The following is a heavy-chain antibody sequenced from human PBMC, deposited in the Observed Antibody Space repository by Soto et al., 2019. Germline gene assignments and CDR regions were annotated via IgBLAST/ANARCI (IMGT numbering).Heavy chain of an antibody. CDR3: AAGLKRITMVRGVIRARDY. V-gene: IGHV3-21*01. CDR2: ISSSSSYI. CDR1: GFPFSSYS. D-gene: IGHD3-10*01. Sequence: PGGSLRLSCAASGFPFSSYSMNWVRQAPGKGLEWVSSISSSSSYIYYADSVKGRFTISRDNAKNSLYLQMNSLRAEDTAVYYCAAGLKRITMVRGVIRARDYWGQGTLVTVSS. J-gene: IGHJ4*02.